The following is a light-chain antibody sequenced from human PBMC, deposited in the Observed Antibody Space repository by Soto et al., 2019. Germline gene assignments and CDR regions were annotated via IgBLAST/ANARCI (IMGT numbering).Light chain of an antibody. Sequence: DIQMTQSPSSVSASVGDRVTITCRASQGISSYLAWYQQKPGKAPKVLIYESSLLQSGVPSRLSGSGSGTDFTLTISSLQPEDFATYYCQQLNSYPQITFGQGTRLEIK. CDR2: ESS. CDR1: QGISSY. J-gene: IGKJ5*01. V-gene: IGKV1-9*01. CDR3: QQLNSYPQIT.